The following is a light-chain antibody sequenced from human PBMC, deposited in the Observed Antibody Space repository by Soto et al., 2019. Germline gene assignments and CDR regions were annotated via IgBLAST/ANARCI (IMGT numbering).Light chain of an antibody. CDR2: EGS. CDR1: SSDVGNYNL. J-gene: IGLJ2*01. V-gene: IGLV2-23*01. Sequence: QSALTQPASVSGSPGQSITISCTGNSSDVGNYNLVSWYQQHPGKAPKLMIYEGSKRPSGVSNRFSGSKSGNTASLTISGLQAEDEADYYCCSYAGSITYVVFGGGTKLTVL. CDR3: CSYAGSITYVV.